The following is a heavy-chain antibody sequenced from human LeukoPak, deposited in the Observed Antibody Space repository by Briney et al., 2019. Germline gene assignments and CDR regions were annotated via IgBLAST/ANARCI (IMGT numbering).Heavy chain of an antibody. CDR2: INWNGGST. CDR3: ARVSGLGSYYDSSGYPDY. CDR1: GFTFDDYG. D-gene: IGHD3-22*01. Sequence: PGGSLRLSCAASGFTFDDYGMSWVRQAPGKGLERVSGINWNGGSTGYADSVKGRFTISRDNAKSSLYLQMNSLRAEDTALYYCARVSGLGSYYDSSGYPDYWGQGTLVTVSS. J-gene: IGHJ4*02. V-gene: IGHV3-20*04.